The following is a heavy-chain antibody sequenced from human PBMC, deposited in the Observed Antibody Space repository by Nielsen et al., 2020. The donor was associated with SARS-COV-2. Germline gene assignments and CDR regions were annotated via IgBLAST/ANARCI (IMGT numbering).Heavy chain of an antibody. CDR3: ARSGPKEAYCGGDCYSDAFDI. V-gene: IGHV3-11*04. Sequence: WIRQPPGKALEWLSYIGGNGRNIFYADSVKGRFTISRDNAKNSLYLQMNSLRAEDTAVYYCARSGPKEAYCGGDCYSDAFDIWGQGTMVTVSS. D-gene: IGHD2-21*02. J-gene: IGHJ3*02. CDR2: IGGNGRNI.